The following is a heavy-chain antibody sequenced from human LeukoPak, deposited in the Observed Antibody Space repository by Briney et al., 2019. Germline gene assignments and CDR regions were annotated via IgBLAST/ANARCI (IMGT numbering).Heavy chain of an antibody. V-gene: IGHV4-31*03. CDR3: ASGSRWGVLDY. J-gene: IGHJ4*02. D-gene: IGHD3-10*01. CDR2: IFSSGTT. CDR1: GGSIGGYF. Sequence: SQTLSLTCSVSGGSIGGYFWSWIRQHPGKGLEWIGYIFSSGTTSYNPSLESRVAMSVDTSKNQFSLHLSSVTAADTAVYYCASGSRWGVLDYWGQGTLVTVSS.